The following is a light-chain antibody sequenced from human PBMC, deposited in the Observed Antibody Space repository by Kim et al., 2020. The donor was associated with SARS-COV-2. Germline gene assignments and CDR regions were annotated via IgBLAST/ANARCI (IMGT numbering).Light chain of an antibody. Sequence: SPGERATLSCRASQSVGNNYLAWFQQKPGQAPRLLMFGASNRATDIPDRFTGSGSGTDFTLTISRLEPEDFAVYFCQQYGSSPWTFGQGTKVDIK. CDR3: QQYGSSPWT. CDR2: GAS. V-gene: IGKV3-20*01. CDR1: QSVGNNY. J-gene: IGKJ1*01.